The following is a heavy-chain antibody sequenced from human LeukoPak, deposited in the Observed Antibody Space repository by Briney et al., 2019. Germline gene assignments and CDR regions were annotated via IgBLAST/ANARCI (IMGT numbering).Heavy chain of an antibody. D-gene: IGHD4-17*01. Sequence: SETLSLTSAVSDDSFSSHYWTWTRQPPGKGLEWIGYISYIGSTNYNPSLKSRVTISIDTSKNQFSLKLSSVTASDTAVYYCARDLVTVTKGFDTWGQGTMASVSS. CDR2: ISYIGST. V-gene: IGHV4-59*11. J-gene: IGHJ3*02. CDR1: DDSFSSHY. CDR3: ARDLVTVTKGFDT.